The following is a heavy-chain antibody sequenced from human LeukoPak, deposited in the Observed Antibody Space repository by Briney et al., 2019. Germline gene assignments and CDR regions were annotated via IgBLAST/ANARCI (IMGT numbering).Heavy chain of an antibody. Sequence: GGSLRLSCAASGFTFSSCSMNWVRQAPGKGLEWVSYISSSSSTMYYADSVKGRFTISRDNAKNSLYLQMNSLKTEDTAVYYCTTDLGDTYDILTGYSFDYWGQGTLVTVSS. D-gene: IGHD3-9*01. V-gene: IGHV3-48*01. CDR1: GFTFSSCS. CDR2: ISSSSSTM. CDR3: TTDLGDTYDILTGYSFDY. J-gene: IGHJ4*02.